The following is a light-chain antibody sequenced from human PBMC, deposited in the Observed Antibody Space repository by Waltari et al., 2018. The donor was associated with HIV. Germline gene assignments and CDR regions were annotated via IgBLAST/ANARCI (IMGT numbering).Light chain of an antibody. V-gene: IGLV3-25*03. CDR2: KDS. CDR1: ALPKQY. Sequence: SYELTQPPSVSVSPGQTARITCSGCALPKQYAYWYQQKPGQAPVVMIYKDSERPSGIPEGFSGSSSGTTVTLTISGVQTEDEADYYCQSADSSGTHYVFGTGTKVTVL. CDR3: QSADSSGTHYV. J-gene: IGLJ1*01.